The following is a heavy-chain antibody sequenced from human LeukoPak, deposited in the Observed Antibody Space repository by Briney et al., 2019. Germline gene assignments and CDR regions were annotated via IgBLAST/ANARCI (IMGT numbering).Heavy chain of an antibody. CDR2: INHSGST. CDR1: GGSFSGYY. V-gene: IGHV4-34*01. Sequence: SETLSLTCAVYGGSFSGYYWSWIRQPPGKGLEWIGEINHSGSTNYIPSLKSRVTISVDTSKNQFSLKLSSVTAADTAVYYCARVPHRVVTAIESWGQGTLVTVSS. J-gene: IGHJ4*02. CDR3: ARVPHRVVTAIES. D-gene: IGHD2-21*02.